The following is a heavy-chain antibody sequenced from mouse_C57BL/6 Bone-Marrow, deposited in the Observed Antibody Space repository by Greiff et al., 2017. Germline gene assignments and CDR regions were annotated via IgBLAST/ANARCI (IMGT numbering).Heavy chain of an antibody. CDR3: ASRRMGLPGVFDH. CDR2: IYPRDGST. Sequence: QVQLQQSDAELVKPGASVKISCKVSGYTFTDHTIHWMKQRPEQGLEWIGYIYPRDGSTKYNEKFKGKATLTADKSSSTAYMQLNSLTSENSAVYFCASRRMGLPGVFDHWGQGTTLTVSS. J-gene: IGHJ2*01. D-gene: IGHD2-2*01. CDR1: GYTFTDHT. V-gene: IGHV1-78*01.